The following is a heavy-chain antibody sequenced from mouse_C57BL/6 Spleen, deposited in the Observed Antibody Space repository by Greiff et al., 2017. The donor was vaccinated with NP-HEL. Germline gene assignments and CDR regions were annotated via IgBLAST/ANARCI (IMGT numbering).Heavy chain of an antibody. V-gene: IGHV1-72*01. CDR1: GYTFTSYW. J-gene: IGHJ1*03. CDR2: IDPNSGGT. CDR3: ARVGITTVVASDWYVEV. D-gene: IGHD1-1*01. Sequence: VQLQQPGAELVKPGASVKLSCKASGYTFTSYWMHWVKQRPGRGLEWIGRIDPNSGGTKYNEKFKSKATLTVDKPSSTAYMQLSSLTSEESAVYDCARVGITTVVASDWYVEVWGTGTTVTVSS.